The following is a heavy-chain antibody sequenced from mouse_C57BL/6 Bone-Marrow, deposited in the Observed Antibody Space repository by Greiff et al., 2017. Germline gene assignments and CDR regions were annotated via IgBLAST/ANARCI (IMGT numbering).Heavy chain of an antibody. CDR2: IDPENGDT. D-gene: IGHD2-4*01. Sequence: LVESGAGLVRPGASVKLSCTASGFNIKDDYMHWVKQRPEQGLEWIGWIDPENGDTEYASKFQGKATITADTSSNTAYLQLSSLTSEDTAVYYCTPYDYEGPWFAYWGQGTLVTVSA. J-gene: IGHJ3*01. V-gene: IGHV14-4*01. CDR3: TPYDYEGPWFAY. CDR1: GFNIKDDY.